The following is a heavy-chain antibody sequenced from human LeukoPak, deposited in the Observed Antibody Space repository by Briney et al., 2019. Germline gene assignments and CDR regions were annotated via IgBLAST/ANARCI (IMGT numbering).Heavy chain of an antibody. V-gene: IGHV3-23*01. D-gene: IGHD4-17*01. J-gene: IGHJ4*02. CDR3: AIGRHYGDYVYVY. CDR2: ISGSGGST. Sequence: GGSLRLSCAASGFTFSSYAMSWVRQAPGKGLEWVSAISGSGGSTYYADSVKGRFTISRDNSKNTLYLQMNSLRAEDTAVYYCAIGRHYGDYVYVYWGQGTLVTVSS. CDR1: GFTFSSYA.